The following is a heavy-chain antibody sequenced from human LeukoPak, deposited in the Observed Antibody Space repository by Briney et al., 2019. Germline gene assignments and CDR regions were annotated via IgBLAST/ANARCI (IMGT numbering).Heavy chain of an antibody. CDR1: GDSVSSNSAA. CDR2: TYYRSKWYN. D-gene: IGHD3-10*01. CDR3: ARDKRGYYYGSGLNWFDP. Sequence: SQTLSLTCAISGDSVSSNSAAWNWIRQSPSRGLEWLGRTYYRSKWYNDCAVSVKSRITINPDTSKNQFSLQLNSVTPEDTAVYYCARDKRGYYYGSGLNWFDPWGQGTLVTVSS. J-gene: IGHJ5*02. V-gene: IGHV6-1*01.